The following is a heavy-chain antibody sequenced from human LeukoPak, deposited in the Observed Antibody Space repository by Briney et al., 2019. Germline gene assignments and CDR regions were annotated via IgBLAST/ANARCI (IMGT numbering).Heavy chain of an antibody. D-gene: IGHD1-26*01. CDR1: GYSFTSYW. CDR3: ARHLEGAGPDWFDP. V-gene: IGHV5-51*01. Sequence: GESLKISCKGSGYSFTSYWIGWVRQMPGKGLEWMGIIYPGDSDTSYSPSFQGQVTISADKSTRPPYLQWSSLKASDTAMYYCARHLEGAGPDWFDPWGQGTLVTVSS. J-gene: IGHJ5*02. CDR2: IYPGDSDT.